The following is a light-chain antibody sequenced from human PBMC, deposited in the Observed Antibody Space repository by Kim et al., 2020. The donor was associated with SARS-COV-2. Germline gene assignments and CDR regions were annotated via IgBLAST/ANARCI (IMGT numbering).Light chain of an antibody. CDR1: QSVSNN. CDR2: GAF. CDR3: QQYNLWPIT. V-gene: IGKV3-15*01. J-gene: IGKJ5*01. Sequence: EIVMTQSPATLSVSPGERVTLSCRASQSVSNNLAWYQQKPGQAPRLLICGAFTRATGVPARFSGSGSGTEFTLTISSLQSEDFAVYYCQQYNLWPITFGQGTRLEIK.